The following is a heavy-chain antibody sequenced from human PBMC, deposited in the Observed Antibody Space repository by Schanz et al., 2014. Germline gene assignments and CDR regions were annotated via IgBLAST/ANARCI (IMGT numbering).Heavy chain of an antibody. CDR3: ARARYGLDV. Sequence: VHLVQSESELKNPGASVKVSCKTSGYSFSTYAMNWVRQAPGQGLEWMGWINTKTGNPTYAQGFTGRFVFSLDTSVSTAYLQISGLKAEDTAVYYCARARYGLDVWGQGTTVTVSS. CDR1: GYSFSTYA. V-gene: IGHV7-4-1*02. J-gene: IGHJ6*02. CDR2: INTKTGNP.